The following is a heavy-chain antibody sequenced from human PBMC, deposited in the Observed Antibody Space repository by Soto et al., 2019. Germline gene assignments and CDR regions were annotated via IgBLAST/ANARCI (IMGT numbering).Heavy chain of an antibody. J-gene: IGHJ4*02. V-gene: IGHV1-46*01. CDR2: INPNGGIT. Sequence: ASVKVSCKASGYTFTHYYIHWVRQAPGQGLEWMGIINPNGGITTYAQKFRAGFTMTRDTSTSAVYLELSSLRSEDSAVYYCATSVNSAMAFDYWGQGTLVTVSS. CDR3: ATSVNSAMAFDY. CDR1: GYTFTHYY. D-gene: IGHD5-18*01.